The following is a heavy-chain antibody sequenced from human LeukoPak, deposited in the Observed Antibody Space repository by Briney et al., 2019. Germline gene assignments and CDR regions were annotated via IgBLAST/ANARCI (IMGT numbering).Heavy chain of an antibody. J-gene: IGHJ6*02. Sequence: SETLSLTCAVYGGSFSGYYWSWIRQPPGKGLEWIGEINHSGSTNYNPSLKSRVTISVDKSKNQFSLKLSSVTAADTAVYYCARDTVTVDYYYGMDVWGQGTTVTVSS. CDR2: INHSGST. CDR3: ARDTVTVDYYYGMDV. V-gene: IGHV4-34*01. CDR1: GGSFSGYY. D-gene: IGHD4-17*01.